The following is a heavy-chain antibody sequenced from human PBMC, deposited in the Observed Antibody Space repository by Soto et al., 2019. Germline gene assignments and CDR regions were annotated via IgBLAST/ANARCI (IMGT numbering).Heavy chain of an antibody. CDR2: IRSKAYGGTT. CDR1: GFTFGDYA. D-gene: IGHD6-13*01. V-gene: IGHV3-49*03. CDR3: TRDLGGLVFAGSWYSGY. Sequence: GGSLRLSCTASGFTFGDYAMSWFRQAPGKGLEWVGFIRSKAYGGTTEYAASVKGRFTISRDDSKSIAYLQMNSLKTEDTAVYYCTRDLGGLVFAGSWYSGYWGQGTLVTVSS. J-gene: IGHJ4*02.